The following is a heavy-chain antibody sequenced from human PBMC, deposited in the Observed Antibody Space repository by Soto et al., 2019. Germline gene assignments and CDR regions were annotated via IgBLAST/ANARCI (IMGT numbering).Heavy chain of an antibody. CDR1: GGPIRSYY. CDR2: IAYTGIT. CDR3: AREGFSGYEALDY. J-gene: IGHJ4*02. Sequence: QVHLQESGPGLLKPSETLSLTCSVSGGPIRSYYLSWVRQAPGKGLEWIAYIAYTGITGYNPSLRSRVTISGDTPQSVFSLKMTSVTAADTAVYYCAREGFSGYEALDYWGQGILVTVSS. V-gene: IGHV4-59*01. D-gene: IGHD5-12*01.